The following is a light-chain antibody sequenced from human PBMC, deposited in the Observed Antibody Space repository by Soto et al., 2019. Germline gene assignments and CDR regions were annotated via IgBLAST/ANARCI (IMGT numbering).Light chain of an antibody. V-gene: IGKV3-15*01. CDR1: QAVNSN. J-gene: IGKJ3*01. CDR2: GAS. CDR3: QQYNNWPRIT. Sequence: EIVMTQSPGTLSVSPGERATLSCRASQAVNSNLAWYQQKPGQAPRLLIYGASTRATGIPARFTGSGSETEFTLTISSLQSEDFAVYFCQQYNNWPRITFGPGTKVDIK.